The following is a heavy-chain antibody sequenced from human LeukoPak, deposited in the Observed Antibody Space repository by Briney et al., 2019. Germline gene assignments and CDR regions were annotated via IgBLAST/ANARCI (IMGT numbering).Heavy chain of an antibody. CDR1: GFTFSNAW. V-gene: IGHV3-15*01. D-gene: IGHD5-24*01. Sequence: PGGSLRLPCAASGFTFSNAWMYWVRQAPGKGLEWVARIKSKTDGGTTDYAAPVKGRFTVSRDDSKNTLYLEMNSLKTEDTAVYYCATRISRDGYNWAYDSWGLGTLVTVSS. CDR2: IKSKTDGGTT. J-gene: IGHJ4*02. CDR3: ATRISRDGYNWAYDS.